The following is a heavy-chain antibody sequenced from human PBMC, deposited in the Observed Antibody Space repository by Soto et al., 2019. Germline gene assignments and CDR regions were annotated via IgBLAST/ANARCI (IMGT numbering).Heavy chain of an antibody. D-gene: IGHD2-2*01. J-gene: IGHJ5*02. V-gene: IGHV3-9*01. CDR1: GFTFDDYA. CDR3: AKGQRYCSSASCYFLPLADDP. CDR2: INSNSGSV. Sequence: EVQLVESGGGLVQPGRSLRLSCVASGFTFDDYAMHWVRQAPGKGLEWVSGINSNSGSVGYAYSVQGRFTISRDNAKNSLYQQMNSLSPEDTAWYYCAKGQRYCSSASCYFLPLADDPWGQGTLVTVSS.